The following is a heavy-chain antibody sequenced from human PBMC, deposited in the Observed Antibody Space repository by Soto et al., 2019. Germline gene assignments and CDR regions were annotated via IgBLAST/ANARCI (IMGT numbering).Heavy chain of an antibody. Sequence: GGSLRLSCAASGFTFSSYSMNWVRQAPGKGLEWVSSISSSSSYIYYADSVKGRFTISRDNAKNSLYLQMNSLRAEDTAVYYCARDQITMVRGVMGSPGYWGQGTLVTVSS. D-gene: IGHD3-10*01. V-gene: IGHV3-21*01. CDR3: ARDQITMVRGVMGSPGY. CDR1: GFTFSSYS. CDR2: ISSSSSYI. J-gene: IGHJ4*02.